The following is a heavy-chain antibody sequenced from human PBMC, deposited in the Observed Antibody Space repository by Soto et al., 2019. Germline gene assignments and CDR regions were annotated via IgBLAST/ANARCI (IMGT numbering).Heavy chain of an antibody. V-gene: IGHV3-13*01. D-gene: IGHD3-10*01. CDR2: IGTAGDT. CDR1: GFTFSSYD. Sequence: GGSLRLSCAASGFTFSSYDMHWVRQATGKGLEWVSAIGTAGDTYYPGSVKGRFTISRENAKNSLYLQMNSLRAGETAVYYCARESGYGSGRGDAFDIWGQGTMVTVSS. CDR3: ARESGYGSGRGDAFDI. J-gene: IGHJ3*02.